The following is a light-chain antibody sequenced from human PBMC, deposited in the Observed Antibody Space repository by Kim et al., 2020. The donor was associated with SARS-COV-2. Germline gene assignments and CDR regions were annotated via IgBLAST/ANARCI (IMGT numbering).Light chain of an antibody. J-gene: IGLJ3*02. CDR3: SSYTTSSTPA. Sequence: QSALTQPASVSGSPGQSITISCTGTSSDVGGYNYVSWYQHHPAKAPKLLIYDVSKRPSGVSNRFSGSKSGNAASLTISGLQGEGEADYYCSSYTTSSTPAFGGGTRL. V-gene: IGLV2-14*03. CDR2: DVS. CDR1: SSDVGGYNY.